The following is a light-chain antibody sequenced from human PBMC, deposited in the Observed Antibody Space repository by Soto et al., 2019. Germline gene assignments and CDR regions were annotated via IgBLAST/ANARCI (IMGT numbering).Light chain of an antibody. CDR1: SSDIGGYNY. CDR3: ASFSSISTFV. Sequence: QSVLTQPASVSGSPGQSITISCTGTSSDIGGYNYVSWYQQYPDKAPKLMIFEVTERPSGISNRFSGSKSDNTASLTISGLRPEDEADYYCASFSSISTFVFGGGTKLTVL. CDR2: EVT. J-gene: IGLJ2*01. V-gene: IGLV2-14*01.